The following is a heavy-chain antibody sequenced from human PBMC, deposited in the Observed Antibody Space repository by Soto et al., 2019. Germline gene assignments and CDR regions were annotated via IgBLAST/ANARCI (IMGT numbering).Heavy chain of an antibody. J-gene: IGHJ6*02. CDR2: ISYDGSNK. CDR3: ARGKDSSSWYSIYYGMDV. D-gene: IGHD6-13*01. V-gene: IGHV3-30-3*01. Sequence: QVQLVESGGGVVQPGRSLRLSCAASGFTFSSYAMHWVRQAPGEGLEWVAVISYDGSNKYYADSVKGRFTISRDNSKNTLYLQMNSLRAEDTAVYYCARGKDSSSWYSIYYGMDVWGQGTTVTVSS. CDR1: GFTFSSYA.